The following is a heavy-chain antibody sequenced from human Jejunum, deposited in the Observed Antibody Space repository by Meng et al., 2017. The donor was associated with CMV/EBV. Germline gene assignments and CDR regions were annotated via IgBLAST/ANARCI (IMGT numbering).Heavy chain of an antibody. V-gene: IGHV3-7*01. CDR2: MKTDGSEK. J-gene: IGHJ4*02. CDR1: TSSTYF. Sequence: TSSTYFWVWVRQAPGRGLEWVASMKTDGSEKYYVDSVKGRFTMSRDNAKNSLYLQMNSLRAEDTAVYYCARGNALDYWGLGTLVTVSS. CDR3: ARGNALDY.